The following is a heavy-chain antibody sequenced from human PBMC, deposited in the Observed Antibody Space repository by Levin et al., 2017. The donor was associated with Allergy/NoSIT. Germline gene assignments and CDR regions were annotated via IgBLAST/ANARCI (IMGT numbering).Heavy chain of an antibody. CDR2: TYYVSTWYN. CDR1: GDRVSSNSAA. Sequence: SQTLSLTCAISGDRVSSNSAAWNWIRQSPSRGLEWLGRTYYVSTWYNDFALSVKSRIVINPDTSKNQFSLQLNSVTPDDTAGHYCARHVGYSTSSVNNWFDPWGQGTLVTVSS. D-gene: IGHD6-13*01. CDR3: ARHVGYSTSSVNNWFDP. V-gene: IGHV6-1*01. J-gene: IGHJ5*02.